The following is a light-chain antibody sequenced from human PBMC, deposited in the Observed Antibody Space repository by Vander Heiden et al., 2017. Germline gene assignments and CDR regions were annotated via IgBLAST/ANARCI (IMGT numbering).Light chain of an antibody. CDR1: QSVRNN. J-gene: IGKJ4*01. CDR2: AAS. CDR3: QQYENWPLT. Sequence: IVLPPSPATRAVSPGERATLSCKASQSVRNNLAWYQHTPGQAPRLLIYAASTRATGLPARFSGSGSGTEFTLTISSLQSEDFAVYYCQQYENWPLTFGGGTKVEIK. V-gene: IGKV3-15*01.